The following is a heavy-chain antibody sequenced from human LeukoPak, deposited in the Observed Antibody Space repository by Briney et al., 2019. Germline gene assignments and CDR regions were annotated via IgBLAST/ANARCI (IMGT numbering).Heavy chain of an antibody. CDR3: ARDVGEYCSSVSCYASDY. Sequence: ASVKVSCKASGYTFTGYYMHWVRQAPGQGLEWMGWINPSSGGTNYARKLQGRVTMARDTSISTAYMELSRLRSDDTAVYYCARDVGEYCSSVSCYASDYWGQGTLVTVSS. CDR2: INPSSGGT. D-gene: IGHD2-2*01. J-gene: IGHJ4*02. V-gene: IGHV1-2*02. CDR1: GYTFTGYY.